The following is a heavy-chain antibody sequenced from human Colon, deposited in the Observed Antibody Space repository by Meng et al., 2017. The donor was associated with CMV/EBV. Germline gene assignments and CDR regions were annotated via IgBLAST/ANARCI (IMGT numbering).Heavy chain of an antibody. J-gene: IGHJ4*02. Sequence: GGSLRLSCTASGFTFSDYGMHWVRQTPDTGLEWVAYIRHVATDKYYVDSVKGRFTISRDNSKNTLYLQMNSLRPDDTAVYYCAKDIGTWTRGYYFDYWGQGKLVTVSS. D-gene: IGHD3-10*01. CDR1: GFTFSDYG. CDR3: AKDIGTWTRGYYFDY. CDR2: IRHVATDK. V-gene: IGHV3-30*02.